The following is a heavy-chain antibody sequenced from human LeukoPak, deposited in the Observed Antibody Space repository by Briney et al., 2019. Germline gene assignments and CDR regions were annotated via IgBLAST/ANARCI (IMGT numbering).Heavy chain of an antibody. Sequence: SETLSLTCTVSGGSISSGGYYWSWIRQPPGKGLEWIGEINHSGGTNYNPSLKSRVTISVDTSKNQFSLKLSSVTAADTAVYYCARTARLRWYHFDYWGQGTLVTVSS. CDR1: GGSISSGGYY. CDR3: ARTARLRWYHFDY. D-gene: IGHD4-17*01. V-gene: IGHV4-39*07. CDR2: INHSGGT. J-gene: IGHJ4*02.